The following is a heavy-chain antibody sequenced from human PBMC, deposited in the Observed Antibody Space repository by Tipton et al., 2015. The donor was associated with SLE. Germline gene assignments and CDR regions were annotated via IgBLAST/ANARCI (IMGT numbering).Heavy chain of an antibody. CDR2: ISSSGSTI. CDR3: ARHRGTMIVMGGYYMDV. CDR1: GFTFSSYG. Sequence: SLRLSCAASGFTFSSYGMHWVRQAPGKGLEWVSYISSSGSTIYYADSVKGRFTISRDNAKNSLYLQMNSPRAEDTAVYYCARHRGTMIVMGGYYMDVWGKGTTVTVSS. V-gene: IGHV3-48*04. J-gene: IGHJ6*03. D-gene: IGHD3-22*01.